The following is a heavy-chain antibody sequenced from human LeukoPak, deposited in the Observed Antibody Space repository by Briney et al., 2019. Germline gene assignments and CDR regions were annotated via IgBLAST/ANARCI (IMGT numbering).Heavy chain of an antibody. Sequence: PGGSLRLSCAASGFTVSSNYMSWVRQAPGKGLEWVSVIYSCGSTYYADSVKGRFTISRDNSKNTLYLQMNSLKTEDTAVYYCTTGLFNWGQGTLVTVSS. J-gene: IGHJ4*02. V-gene: IGHV3-53*01. CDR2: IYSCGST. CDR1: GFTVSSNY. CDR3: TTGLFN. D-gene: IGHD2-21*01.